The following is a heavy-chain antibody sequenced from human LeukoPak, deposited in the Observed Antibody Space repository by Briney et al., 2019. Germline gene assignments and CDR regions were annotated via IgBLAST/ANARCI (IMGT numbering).Heavy chain of an antibody. Sequence: SVKVSCKASGGTFSSYAISWVRQAPGQGLEWMGGIIPIFGTANYAQKFQGRVTITADKSTSTAYMELSSLRSDDTAVYYCARVEMATIYGVDVWGKGTTVTVSS. CDR3: ARVEMATIYGVDV. V-gene: IGHV1-69*06. J-gene: IGHJ6*04. D-gene: IGHD5-24*01. CDR1: GGTFSSYA. CDR2: IIPIFGTA.